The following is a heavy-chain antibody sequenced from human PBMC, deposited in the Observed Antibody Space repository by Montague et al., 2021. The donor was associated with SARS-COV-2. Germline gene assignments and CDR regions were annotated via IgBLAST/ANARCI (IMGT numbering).Heavy chain of an antibody. CDR3: AREVATIFGLAFDI. Sequence: SLRLSCAASGFTVSRNYMSWVRQAPGKGLEWVSVIYSGGSTYYAXXVKGRFTISRDNSKNTLYLQMNSLRAEDTAVYYCAREVATIFGLAFDIWGQGTMVTASS. CDR1: GFTVSRNY. D-gene: IGHD5-12*01. V-gene: IGHV3-53*01. CDR2: IYSGGST. J-gene: IGHJ3*02.